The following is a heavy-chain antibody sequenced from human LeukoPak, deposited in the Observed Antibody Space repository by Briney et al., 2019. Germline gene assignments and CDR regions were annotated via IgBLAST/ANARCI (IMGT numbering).Heavy chain of an antibody. J-gene: IGHJ6*02. CDR1: GGTFSSYA. Sequence: EASVKVSCKASGGTFSSYAISWVRQAPGQGLEWMGRIIPILGIANYAQEFQGRVTITADKSTSTAYMELSSLRSEDTAVYYCAREPLLWFGELLWDVWGQGTTVTVSS. CDR2: IIPILGIA. V-gene: IGHV1-69*04. CDR3: AREPLLWFGELLWDV. D-gene: IGHD3-10*01.